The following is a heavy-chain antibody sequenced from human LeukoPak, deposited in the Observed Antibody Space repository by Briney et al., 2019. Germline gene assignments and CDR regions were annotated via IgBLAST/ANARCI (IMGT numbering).Heavy chain of an antibody. CDR3: GRGASSFDY. D-gene: IGHD1-26*01. CDR2: INPGNSDA. Sequence: GESLQISCKASGYNFPKYWIGWVRQMPGKGLEWMGIINPGNSDARYSPSFQGHVTISVDKSINTVFLQWSSPEASDSATYYCGRGASSFDYWGQGTLVTVSS. J-gene: IGHJ4*02. V-gene: IGHV5-51*01. CDR1: GYNFPKYW.